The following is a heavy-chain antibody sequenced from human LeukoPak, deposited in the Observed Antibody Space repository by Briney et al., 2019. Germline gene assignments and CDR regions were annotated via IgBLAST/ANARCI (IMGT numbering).Heavy chain of an antibody. D-gene: IGHD3-3*01. CDR2: VSGTGDST. J-gene: IGHJ3*02. V-gene: IGHV3-23*01. CDR1: GFIFSSYA. Sequence: GESLRLSCAASGFIFSSYAMSWVRQAPGKGLEWVSGVSGTGDSTFYAESVKGRFTISRDNSKNTLYLQMNSLRAEDTAVYYCARAKYYDFWSGYDAVAFDIWGQGTMVTVSS. CDR3: ARAKYYDFWSGYDAVAFDI.